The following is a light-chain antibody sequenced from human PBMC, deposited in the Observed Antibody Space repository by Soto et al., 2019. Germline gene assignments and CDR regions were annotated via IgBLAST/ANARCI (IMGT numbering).Light chain of an antibody. J-gene: IGLJ3*02. CDR3: AAWDDSLSAWV. CDR2: SNN. CDR1: SSNIGSNY. V-gene: IGLV1-47*02. Sequence: QSVLTQPPSASGTPGQRVTVSCSGSSSNIGSNYVYWYQQLPGTAPQLLIYSNNQRPSGVPDRFSGAKSGTSASLAISGLRSEDEADYYCAAWDDSLSAWVFGGGTKLTVL.